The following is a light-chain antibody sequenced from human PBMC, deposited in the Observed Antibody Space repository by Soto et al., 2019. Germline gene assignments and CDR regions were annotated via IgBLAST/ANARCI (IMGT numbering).Light chain of an antibody. J-gene: IGKJ1*01. V-gene: IGKV3-15*01. CDR2: GAS. CDR1: QSVSTN. Sequence: ETVMKQSPATLYVSPGERVTLSCRASQSVSTNIAWYQQKPGQAPRLLVYGASTRATGIPARFSGSGSGTEFTLIISSLQSEDFAVYHCQQYNNWPRTFGQGTKVEIK. CDR3: QQYNNWPRT.